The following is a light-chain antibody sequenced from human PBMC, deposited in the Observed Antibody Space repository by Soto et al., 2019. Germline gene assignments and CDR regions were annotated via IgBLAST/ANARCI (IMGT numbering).Light chain of an antibody. J-gene: IGLJ1*01. Sequence: QSALTQPRSVSGSPGQSVTISCTGTSSDVGDYKYVSWYRQHPGKAPELIIYDVSERPSGVPDRFSGSKSGNTASLTISGLQAEDEADYYCCSYAGSYSYVFGTGTKLTVL. V-gene: IGLV2-11*01. CDR3: CSYAGSYSYV. CDR2: DVS. CDR1: SSDVGDYKY.